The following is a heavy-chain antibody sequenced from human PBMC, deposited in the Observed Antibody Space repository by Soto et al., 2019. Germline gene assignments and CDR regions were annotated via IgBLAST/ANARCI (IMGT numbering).Heavy chain of an antibody. Sequence: ASVKVSCKASGYTFTSYGISWVRQAPGQGHERMGWISAYNGNTKYAQKLQGRVTMTTDTSTSTAYMELRSLRSDDTAVYYCPTIVYFSCCTCYRRDLFDPCGQGTLVTVSS. V-gene: IGHV1-18*01. CDR1: GYTFTSYG. J-gene: IGHJ5*02. CDR3: PTIVYFSCCTCYRRDLFDP. CDR2: ISAYNGNT. D-gene: IGHD2-15*01.